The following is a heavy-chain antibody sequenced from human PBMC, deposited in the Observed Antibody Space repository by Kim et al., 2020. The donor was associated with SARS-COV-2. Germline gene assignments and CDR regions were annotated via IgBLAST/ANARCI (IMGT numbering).Heavy chain of an antibody. V-gene: IGHV1-69*13. D-gene: IGHD2-15*01. CDR2: IIPIFGTA. CDR1: GGTFSSYA. J-gene: IGHJ3*02. CDR3: ARGSDWGGNPGGAFDI. Sequence: SVKVSCKASGGTFSSYAISWVRQAPGQGLEWMGGIIPIFGTANYAQKFQGRVTITADESTSTAYMELSSLRSEDTAVYYCARGSDWGGNPGGAFDIWGQGTMVTVSS.